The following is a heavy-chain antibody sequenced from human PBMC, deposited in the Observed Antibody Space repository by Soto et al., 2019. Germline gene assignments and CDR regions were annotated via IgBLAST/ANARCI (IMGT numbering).Heavy chain of an antibody. CDR1: GGSISSGDYY. Sequence: SETLSLTCTVSGGSISSGDYYWSWIRQPPGKGLEWIGYIYYSGSTYYNPSLKSRVTISVDTSKNQFSLKLSSVTAADTAVYYCARVYSSSSYYYYGMDVWGQGTTVTVSS. D-gene: IGHD6-6*01. V-gene: IGHV4-30-4*01. J-gene: IGHJ6*02. CDR3: ARVYSSSSYYYYGMDV. CDR2: IYYSGST.